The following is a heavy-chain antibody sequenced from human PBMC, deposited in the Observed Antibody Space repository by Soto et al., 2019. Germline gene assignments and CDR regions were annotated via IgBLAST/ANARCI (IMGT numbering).Heavy chain of an antibody. J-gene: IGHJ4*02. CDR2: IIPIFGTA. Sequence: SVKVSCKASGGTFSSYAIGWVRQAPGQGLEWMGGIIPIFGTANYAQKFQGRVTITADESTSTAYMELSSLRSEDTAVYYCARAGYSYGYRLADYWGQGTMVTVYS. CDR3: ARAGYSYGYRLADY. V-gene: IGHV1-69*13. D-gene: IGHD5-18*01. CDR1: GGTFSSYA.